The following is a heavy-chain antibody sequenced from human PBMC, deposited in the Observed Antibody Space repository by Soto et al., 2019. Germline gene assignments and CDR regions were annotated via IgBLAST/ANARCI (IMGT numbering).Heavy chain of an antibody. J-gene: IGHJ6*02. Sequence: EVQLVESGGGLVQPGGSLRLPCAASGFTVSSNYMSWVRQAPGKGLEWVSVIYSGGSTYYADSVKGRFTISRDNSKNTLYLQMNSLRAEDTAVYYCAREYSYGYYYYYAMDVWGQGTTVTVSS. CDR3: AREYSYGYYYYYAMDV. CDR2: IYSGGST. V-gene: IGHV3-66*01. CDR1: GFTVSSNY. D-gene: IGHD5-18*01.